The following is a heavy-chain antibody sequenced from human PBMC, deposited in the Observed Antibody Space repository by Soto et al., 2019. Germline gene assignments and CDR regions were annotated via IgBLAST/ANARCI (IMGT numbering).Heavy chain of an antibody. Sequence: PGGSLRLSCEASGFSFGSHTMNWVRQAPGKGLEWVSSIDGRGTRTFYADALKGRFTISRDNARNSLYLQMNSLRAEDTAVYYCTREVQPVIRSDYDYWGQGALVTVSS. CDR2: IDGRGTRT. V-gene: IGHV3-21*01. CDR3: TREVQPVIRSDYDY. CDR1: GFSFGSHT. J-gene: IGHJ4*02.